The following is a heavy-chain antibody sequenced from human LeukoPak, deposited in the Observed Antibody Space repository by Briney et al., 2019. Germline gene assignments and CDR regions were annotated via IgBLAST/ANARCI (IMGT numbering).Heavy chain of an antibody. CDR1: GFTFSNYN. V-gene: IGHV3-7*01. J-gene: IGHJ4*02. CDR2: IKQDGSDK. Sequence: GGSLRLSCAASGFTFSNYNMNWVRQAPGKGLEWVANIKQDGSDKYYVDSVKGRFTISRDNAKNSLYLQMNSLRAEDTAVYYCARLVNSFDYWGQGTLVTVSS. D-gene: IGHD3-9*01. CDR3: ARLVNSFDY.